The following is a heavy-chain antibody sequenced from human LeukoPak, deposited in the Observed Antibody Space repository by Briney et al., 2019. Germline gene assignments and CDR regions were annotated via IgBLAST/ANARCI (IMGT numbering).Heavy chain of an antibody. V-gene: IGHV3-30*18. D-gene: IGHD6-13*01. CDR2: ISYDGSNK. J-gene: IGHJ4*02. CDR3: AKSFPAAGTFGDY. Sequence: PGGSLRLSCAASGFTFSSYGMHWVRQAPGKGLEWVAVISYDGSNKYYADSVKGRFTISRDNSKNTLYLRMNSLRAEDTAVYYCAKSFPAAGTFGDYWGQGTLVTVSS. CDR1: GFTFSSYG.